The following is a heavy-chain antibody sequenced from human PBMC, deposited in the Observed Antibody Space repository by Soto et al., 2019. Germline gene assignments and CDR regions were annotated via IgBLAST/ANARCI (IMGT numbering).Heavy chain of an antibody. CDR3: GREGRDGYNMFTDY. CDR1: GFTFSSYW. Sequence: GGSLSLSCAASGFTFSSYWMSWVRQAPGKGLEWVANIKQAGSEKYYVDSVKGRITISRDNAKNSLYLQMNSMRAEDTAVYYCGREGRDGYNMFTDYWGQGTLVTVSS. CDR2: IKQAGSEK. V-gene: IGHV3-7*03. J-gene: IGHJ4*02. D-gene: IGHD3-10*02.